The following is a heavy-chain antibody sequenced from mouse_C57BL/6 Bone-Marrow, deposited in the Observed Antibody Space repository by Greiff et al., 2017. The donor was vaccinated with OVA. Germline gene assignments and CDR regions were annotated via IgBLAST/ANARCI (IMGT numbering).Heavy chain of an antibody. V-gene: IGHV1-61*01. CDR1: GYTFTSYW. J-gene: IGHJ2*01. Sequence: QVQLQQPGAELVRPGSSVKLSCKASGYTFTSYWMDWVKQRPGQGLEWIGNIYPSDSETHYNQKFKDKATLTVDKSSSTAYMQLSSLTSEDSAVYYCATGDNWEDYWGQGTTLTVSS. CDR3: ATGDNWEDY. CDR2: IYPSDSET. D-gene: IGHD4-1*01.